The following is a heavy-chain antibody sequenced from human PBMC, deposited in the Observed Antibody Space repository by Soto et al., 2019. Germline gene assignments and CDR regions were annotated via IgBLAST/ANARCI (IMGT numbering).Heavy chain of an antibody. CDR3: AKDQPEYGNYYFDY. Sequence: EVQLLESGGGLVQPGGSLRLSCAASGFTFSSYAMSWVRQAPGKGLEWVSSLNGNDGSTYYADSVKGRFTFSRDNSRNTLYLQMYSLRADDTAVYYCAKDQPEYGNYYFDYWGQGTLVTVSS. J-gene: IGHJ4*02. D-gene: IGHD2-2*01. CDR1: GFTFSSYA. V-gene: IGHV3-23*01. CDR2: LNGNDGST.